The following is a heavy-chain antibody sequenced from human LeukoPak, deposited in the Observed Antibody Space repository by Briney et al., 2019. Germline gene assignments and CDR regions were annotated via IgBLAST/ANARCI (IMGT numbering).Heavy chain of an antibody. CDR1: GFTFSSYS. CDR3: ARGRLGDYDHSGYYDK. J-gene: IGHJ4*02. V-gene: IGHV3-21*04. Sequence: GGSLTLSCAASGFTFSSYSMNWVRQAPGKGLEWVSSISSSSSYIYYADSVKGRFTISRDNAKNSLYLQMNNLRAEDTAVYYCARGRLGDYDHSGYYDKWGQGALVTVSS. D-gene: IGHD3-22*01. CDR2: ISSSSSYI.